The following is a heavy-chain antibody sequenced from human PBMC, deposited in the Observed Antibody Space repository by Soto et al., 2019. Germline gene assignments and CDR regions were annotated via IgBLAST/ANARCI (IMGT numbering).Heavy chain of an antibody. CDR2: IKYDGSEK. Sequence: VQLVESGGGLVQPGGSLRLSCAASGFTFSSYWMSWVRQAPGRGLEWMANIKYDGSEKYYVDSVKGRLTISRDNAKNLLYLQMNSLRAEDTAVYYCASSPHKDSRPDYWGQGTLVTVSS. CDR3: ASSPHKDSRPDY. D-gene: IGHD3-22*01. V-gene: IGHV3-7*03. J-gene: IGHJ4*02. CDR1: GFTFSSYW.